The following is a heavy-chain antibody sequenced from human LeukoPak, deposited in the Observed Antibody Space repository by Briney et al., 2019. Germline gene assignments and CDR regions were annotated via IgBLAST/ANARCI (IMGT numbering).Heavy chain of an antibody. V-gene: IGHV3-74*03. CDR1: GFTFSSDW. J-gene: IGHJ4*02. CDR2: INSDGSTT. CDR3: ARDRYYSFDY. Sequence: AGGSLRLSCAASGFTFSSDWMHWARQAPGKGLVWVSRINSDGSTTKYADSVRGRFTISRDNAKNTLYLQMNSLGAEDTAVYYCARDRYYSFDYWGQGTLVTVSS. D-gene: IGHD2-15*01.